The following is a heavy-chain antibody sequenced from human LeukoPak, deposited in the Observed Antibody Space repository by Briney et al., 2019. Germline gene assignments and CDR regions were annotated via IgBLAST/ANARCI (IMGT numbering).Heavy chain of an antibody. Sequence: SVKVSCKASGGTFSSYAISWVRQAPGQGLEWMGGIIPIFGTANYAQKFQGRVTITTDESTSTAYMELSSLRSEDTAVYYCAGSTRRGVYYYYMDVWGKGTTVTVSS. J-gene: IGHJ6*03. V-gene: IGHV1-69*05. CDR2: IIPIFGTA. CDR1: GGTFSSYA. CDR3: AGSTRRGVYYYYMDV. D-gene: IGHD6-13*01.